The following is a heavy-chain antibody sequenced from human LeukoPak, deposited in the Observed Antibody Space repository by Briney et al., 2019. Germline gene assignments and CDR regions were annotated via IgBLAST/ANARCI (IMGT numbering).Heavy chain of an antibody. CDR1: GFTFSNYV. V-gene: IGHV3-30*04. J-gene: IGHJ4*02. CDR2: ISFDGRNE. CDR3: ARVARESSSWYYFDY. Sequence: HPGGSLRLSCVASGFTFSNYVMHSVRQAPGKGLEWVSVISFDGRNENYADSVKGRFTISRDNSNNMVFLLMNSLRSEDTAVYYCARVARESSSWYYFDYWGQGTLVTVSS. D-gene: IGHD6-13*01.